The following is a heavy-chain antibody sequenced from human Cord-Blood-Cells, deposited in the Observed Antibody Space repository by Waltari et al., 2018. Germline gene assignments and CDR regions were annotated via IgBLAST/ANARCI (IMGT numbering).Heavy chain of an antibody. J-gene: IGHJ1*01. CDR3: ARRGTYYYGSGSYYTAEYFQH. V-gene: IGHV4-39*07. D-gene: IGHD3-10*01. CDR1: GGSISSSSYY. CDR2: IYYSAGT. Sequence: QLQLQESGPGLVKPSETLSLTCTVSGGSISSSSYYWGWIRQPPGKGLEWIGSIYYSAGTCYNPSLKSRGTISVDTSKNQFSLKRSSVTAADTAVYYCARRGTYYYGSGSYYTAEYFQHWGQGTLVTVSS.